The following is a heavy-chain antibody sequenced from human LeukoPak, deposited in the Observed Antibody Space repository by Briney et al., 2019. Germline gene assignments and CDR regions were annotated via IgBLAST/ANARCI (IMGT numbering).Heavy chain of an antibody. J-gene: IGHJ4*02. D-gene: IGHD3-22*01. Sequence: SETLSLTCTVSGASISSYYWSWIRQPPGKGLEWIGDIYYSGSIKYNPSLKSRVTMSVDASKNQFSLKLSSVTAADTAIYYCARENPSGYYNRPINYWGQGTLATVSS. CDR2: IYYSGSI. V-gene: IGHV4-59*01. CDR3: ARENPSGYYNRPINY. CDR1: GASISSYY.